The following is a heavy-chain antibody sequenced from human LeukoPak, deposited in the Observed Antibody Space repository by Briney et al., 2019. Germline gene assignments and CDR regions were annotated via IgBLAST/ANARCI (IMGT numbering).Heavy chain of an antibody. V-gene: IGHV4-38-2*01. J-gene: IGHJ4*02. CDR2: IYHSGST. D-gene: IGHD3-10*01. CDR1: GYSISSGYY. CDR3: ALGLLWFGELSGFDY. Sequence: PSETLSLTCAVSGYSISSGYYWGWIRQPPGKGLEWIGSIYHSGSTYYNPSLKSRVTISVDTSKNQFSLKLSSVTAADTAVYYYALGLLWFGELSGFDYWGQGTLVTVSS.